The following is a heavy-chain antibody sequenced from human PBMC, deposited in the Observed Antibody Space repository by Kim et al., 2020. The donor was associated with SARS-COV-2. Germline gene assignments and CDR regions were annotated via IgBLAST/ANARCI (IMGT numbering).Heavy chain of an antibody. J-gene: IGHJ5*02. CDR1: GGSISSGGYY. CDR2: TYFSGST. V-gene: IGHV4-31*03. Sequence: SETLSLTCTVSGGSISSGGYYWSWIRQHPGMGLEWIGYTYFSGSTYYNPSLKSRVTISVDTSKNQLSLKLSSVTAADTAVYYCARVLGAITIFGVVIVNWFDPWGHGTLVTVSS. D-gene: IGHD3-3*01. CDR3: ARVLGAITIFGVVIVNWFDP.